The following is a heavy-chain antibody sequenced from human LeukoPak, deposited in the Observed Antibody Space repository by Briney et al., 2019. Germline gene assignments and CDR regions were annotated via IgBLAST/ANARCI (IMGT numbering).Heavy chain of an antibody. D-gene: IGHD6-19*01. CDR1: GGSFSGYY. CDR3: ARRGAGQIPATQGWFDP. J-gene: IGHJ5*02. Sequence: SETLSLTCAVYGGSFSGYYWSWIRQPPGKGLEWIGEINHSGSTNYNPSLKSRVTIAVDTSKNQFSVTAADTAVYDWARRGAGQIPATQGWFDPWGQGTLVTVSS. V-gene: IGHV4-34*01. CDR2: INHSGST.